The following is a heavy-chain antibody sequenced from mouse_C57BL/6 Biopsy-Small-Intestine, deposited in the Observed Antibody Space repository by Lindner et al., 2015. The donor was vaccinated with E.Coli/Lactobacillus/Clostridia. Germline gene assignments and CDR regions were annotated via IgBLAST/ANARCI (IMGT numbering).Heavy chain of an antibody. D-gene: IGHD1-1*01. CDR3: ARSFISTEPLDY. J-gene: IGHJ2*01. V-gene: IGHV1-7*01. CDR2: INPSGGFA. Sequence: VQLQESGAELVKPGASVKLSCKASGYTFTSHWIHWVKQRPGQGLEWIGYINPSGGFAKCNQKFKDKATLTADKSSSTAYMQLSSLTYEDSTVYYCARSFISTEPLDYWGQGTTLTVSS. CDR1: GYTFTSHW.